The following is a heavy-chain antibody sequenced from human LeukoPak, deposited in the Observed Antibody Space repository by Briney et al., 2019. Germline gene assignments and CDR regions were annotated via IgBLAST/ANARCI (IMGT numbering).Heavy chain of an antibody. D-gene: IGHD6-6*01. CDR1: EFTFTSYE. J-gene: IGHJ3*02. CDR3: ARGPSIAARYDAFDI. CDR2: ISSSGNTI. V-gene: IGHV3-48*03. Sequence: GGSLRLSCAASEFTFTSYELNWVRQAPGKGLEWVSYISSSGNTISYADSVKGRFTISRDSAKNSLYLQVISLRAEDTAVYYCARGPSIAARYDAFDIWGQGTMVTVSS.